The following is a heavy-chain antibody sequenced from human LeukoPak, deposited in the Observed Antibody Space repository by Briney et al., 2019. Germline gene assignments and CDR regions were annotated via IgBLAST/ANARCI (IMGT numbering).Heavy chain of an antibody. D-gene: IGHD2-2*03. CDR2: IWYDGSNK. CDR3: ARDGYCSSTSCAPGDY. J-gene: IGHJ4*02. CDR1: GFTFSSYG. Sequence: GSLRLSCAASGFTFSSYGMHWVRQAPGKGLEWVAVIWYDGSNKYYADSVKGRFTISRDNSKNTLYLQMNSLRAEDTAVYYCARDGYCSSTSCAPGDYWGQGTLVTVSS. V-gene: IGHV3-33*01.